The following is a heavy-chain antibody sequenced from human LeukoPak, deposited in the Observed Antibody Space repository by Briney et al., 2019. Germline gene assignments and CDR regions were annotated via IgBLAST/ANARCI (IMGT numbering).Heavy chain of an antibody. Sequence: VKVSCKASGYTFTIYYMHWVRQAPGQGLEWMGIINPSGGSTSYAQKFQGRVTMTRDTSTSTVYMELSSLRSEDTAVYYCARDSQGGVPTYYYDSSGLTDAFDIWGQGTMVTVSS. CDR3: ARDSQGGVPTYYYDSSGLTDAFDI. J-gene: IGHJ3*02. D-gene: IGHD3-22*01. V-gene: IGHV1-46*01. CDR2: INPSGGST. CDR1: GYTFTIYY.